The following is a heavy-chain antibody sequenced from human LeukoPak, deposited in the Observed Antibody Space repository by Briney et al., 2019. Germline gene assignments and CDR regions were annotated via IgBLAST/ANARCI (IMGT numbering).Heavy chain of an antibody. CDR3: AGQTSIAAYFDS. CDR2: ISFDGSTA. V-gene: IGHV3-30*04. CDR1: GFKYN. D-gene: IGHD2-21*01. Sequence: GRSLRLSCAASGFKYNMHWVRQAPGKGLEWVAFISFDGSTAYYADSVQGRFTFSRDTSNNTLHLQMNSLRTEDTAVYYCAGQTSIAAYFDSWGQGTLVTVSS. J-gene: IGHJ4*02.